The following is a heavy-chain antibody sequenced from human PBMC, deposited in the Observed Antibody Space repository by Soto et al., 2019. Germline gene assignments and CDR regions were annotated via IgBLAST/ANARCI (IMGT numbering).Heavy chain of an antibody. CDR3: AKGWLCSSCYSPPHAEYFQH. V-gene: IGHV3-30*18. J-gene: IGHJ1*01. Sequence: PGGSLRLSCAASGFTFSSYGMHWVRQAPGKGLEWVAVISYDGSNKYYADSVKGRFTISRDNSKNTLYLQMNSLRAEDTAVYYCAKGWLCSSCYSPPHAEYFQHWGQGTLVTVSS. D-gene: IGHD2-15*01. CDR1: GFTFSSYG. CDR2: ISYDGSNK.